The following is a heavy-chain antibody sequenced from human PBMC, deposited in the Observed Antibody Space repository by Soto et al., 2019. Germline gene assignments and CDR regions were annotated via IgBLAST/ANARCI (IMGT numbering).Heavy chain of an antibody. V-gene: IGHV4-30-4*01. J-gene: IGHJ6*02. CDR3: ARAIVGHYGMDV. Sequence: PSETLSLTCTVSGGSISSGDYYWSWIRQPPGKGLEWIGYIYYSGSTYYNPSLKSRVTISVDTSKNQFSLKLSSVTAADTAVYSWARAIVGHYGMDVWGQGTTVTVS. D-gene: IGHD1-26*01. CDR1: GGSISSGDYY. CDR2: IYYSGST.